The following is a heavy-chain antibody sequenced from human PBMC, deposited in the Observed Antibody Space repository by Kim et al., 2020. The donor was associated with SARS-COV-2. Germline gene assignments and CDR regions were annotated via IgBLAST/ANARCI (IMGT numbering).Heavy chain of an antibody. CDR3: AKGGIAAAGYTSSRAEYFQH. Sequence: GGSLRLSCAASGFTFDDYAMHWVRQAPGKGLEWVSLISWDGGSTYYADSVKGRFTISRDNSKNSLYLQMNSLRAEDTALYYCAKGGIAAAGYTSSRAEYFQHWGQGTLVTVSS. D-gene: IGHD6-13*01. J-gene: IGHJ1*01. CDR2: ISWDGGST. CDR1: GFTFDDYA. V-gene: IGHV3-43D*03.